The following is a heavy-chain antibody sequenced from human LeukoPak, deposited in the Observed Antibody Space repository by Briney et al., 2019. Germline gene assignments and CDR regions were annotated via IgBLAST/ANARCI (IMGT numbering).Heavy chain of an antibody. CDR2: IYYSGST. D-gene: IGHD6-13*01. CDR1: GGSISSSSYY. J-gene: IGHJ4*02. V-gene: IGHV4-39*01. Sequence: SETLSLTCTVSGGSISSSSYYWGWLRQPPGKGLEWIGSIYYSGSTYYNPSLKSRVTISVDTSKNQFSLKLSSVTAADTAVYYCASPSIAAAGPDYWGQGTLGTVSS. CDR3: ASPSIAAAGPDY.